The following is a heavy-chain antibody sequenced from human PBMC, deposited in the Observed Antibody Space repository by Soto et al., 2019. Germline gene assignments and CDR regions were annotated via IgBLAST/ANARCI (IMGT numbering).Heavy chain of an antibody. CDR3: AKGPYYDSSGYYLDY. CDR2: ISYDGSNK. V-gene: IGHV3-30*18. CDR1: GFTFSSYG. J-gene: IGHJ4*02. Sequence: QVQLVESGGGVVQPGRSLRLSCAASGFTFSSYGMHWVRQAPGKGLEWVAVISYDGSNKYYADSVKGRFTISRDNSKHTLYLQMNSLRAEDTAVYYWAKGPYYDSSGYYLDYWGQGTLVTVSS. D-gene: IGHD3-22*01.